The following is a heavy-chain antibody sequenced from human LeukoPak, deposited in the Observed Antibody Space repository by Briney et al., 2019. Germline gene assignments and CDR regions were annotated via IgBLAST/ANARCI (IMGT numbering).Heavy chain of an antibody. Sequence: ASVKVSCKASGYTFTSNDINWVRQATGQGLEWMGRMNPNSGNTGYAQKFQGRVTMTRNTSITTAYMELSSLRSEDTAVYYCARLPLFCSGGSCHDSWGQGTLVTVSS. CDR3: ARLPLFCSGGSCHDS. CDR2: MNPNSGNT. CDR1: GYTFTSND. V-gene: IGHV1-8*01. D-gene: IGHD2-15*01. J-gene: IGHJ4*02.